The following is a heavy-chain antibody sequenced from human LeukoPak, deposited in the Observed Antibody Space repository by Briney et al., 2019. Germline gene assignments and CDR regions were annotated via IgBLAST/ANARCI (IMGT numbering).Heavy chain of an antibody. D-gene: IGHD6-13*01. Sequence: GGSLRLSCAASGXTFSDYYVSWIRQAPGKGLEWVFYVSGTSSYTTYAASVKGRFPISRDNAKNSLYLQMNSLRGEDTAVYYCARLGSIAAAGTPDYWGQGTLVTVSS. V-gene: IGHV3-11*06. CDR2: VSGTSSYT. CDR3: ARLGSIAAAGTPDY. CDR1: GXTFSDYY. J-gene: IGHJ4*02.